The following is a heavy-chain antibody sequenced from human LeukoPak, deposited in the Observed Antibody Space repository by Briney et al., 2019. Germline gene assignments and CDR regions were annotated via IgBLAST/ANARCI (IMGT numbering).Heavy chain of an antibody. CDR2: IKQDGSEK. CDR1: GFTFSSYW. Sequence: PGGSLRLSCAASGFTFSSYWMSWVRQAPGKGLEWVANIKQDGSEKYYVDSVKGRFTISRDNAKNSLYLQMNSLRAEDTAVYYCARDDGGYCSGGSCYPGFDYWGQGTLVTVSS. V-gene: IGHV3-7*01. D-gene: IGHD2-15*01. CDR3: ARDDGGYCSGGSCYPGFDY. J-gene: IGHJ4*02.